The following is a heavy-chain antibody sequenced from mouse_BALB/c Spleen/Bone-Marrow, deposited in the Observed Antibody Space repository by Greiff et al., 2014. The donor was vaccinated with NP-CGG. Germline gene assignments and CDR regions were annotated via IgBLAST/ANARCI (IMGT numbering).Heavy chain of an antibody. V-gene: IGHV2-5*01. D-gene: IGHD2-14*01. J-gene: IGHJ4*01. CDR1: GFSLTSYG. Sequence: QVQLQQPGPGLVQPSQSLSITCTVSGFSLTSYGVHWVRQSPGKGLEWLGVIWRGGSTDYNAAFMSRLSITKDNSKSQVFFKMNSLQADDTAIYYCAEIGTTTGAMDYWGQGTSVTVSS. CDR2: IWRGGST. CDR3: AEIGTTTGAMDY.